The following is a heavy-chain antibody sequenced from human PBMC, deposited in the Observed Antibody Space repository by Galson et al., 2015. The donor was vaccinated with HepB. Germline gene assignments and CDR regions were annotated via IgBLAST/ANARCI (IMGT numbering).Heavy chain of an antibody. V-gene: IGHV3-23*01. Sequence: SLRLSCAASGFTFSSYAMNWVRQAPGKGLEWVSGISARGTYTYSADSVKGRFTVSRDNSKNTLYLQMNSLRAEDTALYYCAKDDDYAEYGYYFDHWGQGTLVTVSS. CDR3: AKDDDYAEYGYYFDH. J-gene: IGHJ4*02. D-gene: IGHD4-17*01. CDR2: ISARGTYT. CDR1: GFTFSSYA.